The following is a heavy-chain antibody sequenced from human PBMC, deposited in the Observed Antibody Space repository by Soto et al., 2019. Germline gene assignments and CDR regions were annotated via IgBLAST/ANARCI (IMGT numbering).Heavy chain of an antibody. CDR3: ATSLWERGGMDV. Sequence: QVQLVQSGAEVKKPGASVKVSCKASGYTFTGYYMHWVRQAPGQGLEWMGWINPNSGGTNYAQKFQGWVTMTRDTSLSTAYMELSRLRSDDPAVYYCATSLWERGGMDVWGQGTTVTVSS. D-gene: IGHD2-21*01. J-gene: IGHJ6*02. V-gene: IGHV1-2*04. CDR2: INPNSGGT. CDR1: GYTFTGYY.